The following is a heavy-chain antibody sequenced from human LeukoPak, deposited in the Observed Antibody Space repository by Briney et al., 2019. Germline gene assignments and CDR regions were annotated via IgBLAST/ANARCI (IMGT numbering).Heavy chain of an antibody. J-gene: IGHJ5*02. CDR3: ARAKYDSSGYYWFDP. CDR1: GYTFTSYG. CDR2: ISAYNGYT. D-gene: IGHD3-22*01. V-gene: IGHV1-18*01. Sequence: GASVKVSCKASGYTFTSYGIGLVRQAPGQGLEWMGWISAYNGYTKYAEKLQGRVTMTTDSSTSTAYMELRSLRSDDTAVYYCARAKYDSSGYYWFDPWGQGTLVTVSS.